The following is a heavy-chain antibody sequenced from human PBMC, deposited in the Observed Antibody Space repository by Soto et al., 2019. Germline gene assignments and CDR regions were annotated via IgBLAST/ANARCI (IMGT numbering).Heavy chain of an antibody. CDR1: GGSISSYY. D-gene: IGHD6-6*01. J-gene: IGHJ6*02. V-gene: IGHV4-59*08. CDR3: ARGLAARSFYYYYGMDV. Sequence: SETLSLTCTVSGGSISSYYWSWIRQPPGKGLEWIGYIYYSGSTNYNPSLKSRVTISVDTSKNQFSLKLSSVTAADTAVYYCARGLAARSFYYYYGMDVWGQGTTVTVSS. CDR2: IYYSGST.